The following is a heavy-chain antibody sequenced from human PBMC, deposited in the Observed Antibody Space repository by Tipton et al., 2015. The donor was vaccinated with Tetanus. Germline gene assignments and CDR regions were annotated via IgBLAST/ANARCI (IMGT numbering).Heavy chain of an antibody. CDR3: ARAHCTDGVCNFDF. Sequence: MQLVQSGGEVKKPGESLKISCKGSGYIFNNYWIGWVRQKPGKGLEWMGIIYTGDSDTRYSPSFQGQVAISVDKSINSAYLEWSSLKAPDPSMFYCARAHCTDGVCNFDFWGQGALVTVAS. CDR2: IYTGDSDT. CDR1: GYIFNNYW. V-gene: IGHV5-51*01. J-gene: IGHJ4*02. D-gene: IGHD2-8*02.